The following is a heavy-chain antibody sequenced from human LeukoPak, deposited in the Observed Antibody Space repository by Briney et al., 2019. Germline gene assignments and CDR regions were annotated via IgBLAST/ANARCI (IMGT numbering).Heavy chain of an antibody. CDR3: ARGYYYGSGSYYNVVGEFDY. CDR2: ISAYNGNT. Sequence: GASVKVSCKASGYTFTSYGISWVRQAPGQGLEWMGWISAYNGNTNYAQKLQGRVTMTTDTSTSTAYMELRSLRSDDTTVYYCARGYYYGSGSYYNVVGEFDYWGQGTLVTVSS. CDR1: GYTFTSYG. D-gene: IGHD3-10*01. J-gene: IGHJ4*02. V-gene: IGHV1-18*01.